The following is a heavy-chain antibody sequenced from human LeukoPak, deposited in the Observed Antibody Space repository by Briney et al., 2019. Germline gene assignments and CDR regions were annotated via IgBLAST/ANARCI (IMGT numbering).Heavy chain of an antibody. CDR3: ARHGANRGDAFDI. J-gene: IGHJ3*02. CDR1: GYSFTTYC. CDR2: IYPVDSDT. V-gene: IGHV5-51*01. Sequence: GQSLNISCKVSGYSFTTYCTTWVRQMPGKGLDWMGIIYPVDSDTRYSPSFQGQVTISADKSISNASLQWSSLRASDTAMYYCARHGANRGDAFDIWGQGTMVTVSS.